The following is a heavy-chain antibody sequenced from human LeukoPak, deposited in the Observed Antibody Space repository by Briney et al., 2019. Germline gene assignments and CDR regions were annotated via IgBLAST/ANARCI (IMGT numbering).Heavy chain of an antibody. CDR1: GGSISSSSYY. Sequence: SETLSLTCTVSGGSISSSSYYWGWIRQPPGKGLEWIGSIYYSGSTYYNPSLKSRVTISVDTSKNQFSLKLSSETAADTAVYYCARESYSSGWFGTLGYWGQGTLVTVSS. CDR3: ARESYSSGWFGTLGY. D-gene: IGHD6-19*01. V-gene: IGHV4-39*07. CDR2: IYYSGST. J-gene: IGHJ4*02.